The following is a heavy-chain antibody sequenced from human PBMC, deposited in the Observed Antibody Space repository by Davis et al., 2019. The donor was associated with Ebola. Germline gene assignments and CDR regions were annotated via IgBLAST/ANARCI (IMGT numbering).Heavy chain of an antibody. J-gene: IGHJ4*02. Sequence: GESLKISCAASGFTFSSYALHWVRQAPGKGLEWVAVISYDGSNKYYADSVKGRFTISRDNSKNTLYLQMNSLRVEDTAVYYCARARVVVVVAAAALDYWGQGTLVTVSS. D-gene: IGHD2-15*01. CDR3: ARARVVVVVAAAALDY. CDR1: GFTFSSYA. V-gene: IGHV3-30-3*01. CDR2: ISYDGSNK.